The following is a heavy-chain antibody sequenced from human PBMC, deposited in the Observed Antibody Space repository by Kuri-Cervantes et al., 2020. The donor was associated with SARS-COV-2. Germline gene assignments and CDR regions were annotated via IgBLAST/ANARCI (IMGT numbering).Heavy chain of an antibody. Sequence: GGSLRLSCAASGFTFSSYWMSWVRQAPGKGLEWVANIKQDGREKYYVDSVKGRFTISRDNAKNSLYLQMNSLRAEDTAVYYCAREVRWRVGHTDDYWGQGTLVTVSS. D-gene: IGHD6-19*01. CDR2: IKQDGREK. CDR3: AREVRWRVGHTDDY. J-gene: IGHJ4*02. V-gene: IGHV3-7*03. CDR1: GFTFSSYW.